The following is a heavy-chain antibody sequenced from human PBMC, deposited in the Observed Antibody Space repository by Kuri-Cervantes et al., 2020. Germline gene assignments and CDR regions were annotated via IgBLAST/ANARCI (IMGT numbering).Heavy chain of an antibody. D-gene: IGHD1-7*01. CDR3: ARAAGITGTTGWSHYYYYYYMDV. V-gene: IGHV3-53*01. Sequence: GESLKISCAASGFAFSDYYMSWVRQAPGKGLEWVSVIYSGGSTYYADSVKGRFTISRDNSKNTLYLQMNSLRAEDTAVYYCARAAGITGTTGWSHYYYYYYMDVWGKGTTVTVSS. CDR2: IYSGGST. CDR1: GFAFSDYY. J-gene: IGHJ6*03.